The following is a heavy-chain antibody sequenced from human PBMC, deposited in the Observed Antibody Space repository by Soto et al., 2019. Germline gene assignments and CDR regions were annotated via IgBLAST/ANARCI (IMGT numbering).Heavy chain of an antibody. CDR1: GYSFTSYW. D-gene: IGHD6-19*01. CDR2: IDPSDSYT. Sequence: EVQLVQSGAEVKKPGESLRISCKGSGYSFTSYWISWVRQMPGKGLEWMGRIDPSDSYTNYSPSFQGHVTISADKSISTAYLQWSSLKASDTAMYYCARHAAGYSSGWFGAYYGMDVWGQGTTVTVSS. CDR3: ARHAAGYSSGWFGAYYGMDV. J-gene: IGHJ6*02. V-gene: IGHV5-10-1*03.